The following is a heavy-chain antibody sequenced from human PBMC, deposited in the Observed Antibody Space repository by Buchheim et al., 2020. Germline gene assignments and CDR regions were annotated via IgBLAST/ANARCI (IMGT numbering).Heavy chain of an antibody. D-gene: IGHD3-22*01. Sequence: QVQLVESGGGVVQPGRSLRLSCAASGFTFSSYAMHWVRQAPGKGLEWVAVISYDGSNKYYADSVKGRFTISRDNSKNTLYLKMNSLRAEDTAVYYCARVGDDYDSSGYYPPGGYWGQGTL. V-gene: IGHV3-30-3*01. J-gene: IGHJ4*02. CDR3: ARVGDDYDSSGYYPPGGY. CDR2: ISYDGSNK. CDR1: GFTFSSYA.